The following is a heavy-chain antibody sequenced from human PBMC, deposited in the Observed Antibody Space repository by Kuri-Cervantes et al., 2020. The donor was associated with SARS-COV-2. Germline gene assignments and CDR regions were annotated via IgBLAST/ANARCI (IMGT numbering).Heavy chain of an antibody. V-gene: IGHV4-39*01. CDR2: IYYSGST. J-gene: IGHJ6*04. Sequence: SETLSLTCTVSGGSISSYYWGWIRQPPGKGLEGIGSIYYSGSTYYNPSLTSRVTISVDTSKNQFSLKLSSVTAADTAVYYCARRITIFGVDIMDVWGKGTTVTVSS. CDR3: ARRITIFGVDIMDV. D-gene: IGHD3-3*01. CDR1: GGSISSYY.